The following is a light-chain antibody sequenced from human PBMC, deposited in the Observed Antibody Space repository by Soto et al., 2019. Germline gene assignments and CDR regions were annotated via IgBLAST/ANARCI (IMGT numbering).Light chain of an antibody. Sequence: ETVMTQSPATLSVSPGGRATLSCGASQSISDTLAWYQQKPGQAPRLLIHGASTRATGFPARFSGSGSGTDFTLTISSLQSEDFAVYYCQQYNNWPWTFGQGTKVDNK. J-gene: IGKJ1*01. CDR2: GAS. CDR3: QQYNNWPWT. V-gene: IGKV3-15*01. CDR1: QSISDT.